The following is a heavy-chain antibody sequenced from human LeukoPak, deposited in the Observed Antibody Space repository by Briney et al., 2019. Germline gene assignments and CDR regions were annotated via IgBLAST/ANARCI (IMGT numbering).Heavy chain of an antibody. J-gene: IGHJ4*02. CDR1: SGSISNYY. V-gene: IGHV4-4*07. Sequence: SETLSLTCTVSSGSISNYYWSWIRQPAGKGLERIGRIYTSGSTNYNPSLKSRITMSVDTSKNQFSLTLSSVTAADTAVYYCARGRDYDYGGYYLDYWGQGTLVTVSS. CDR3: ARGRDYDYGGYYLDY. CDR2: IYTSGST. D-gene: IGHD3-22*01.